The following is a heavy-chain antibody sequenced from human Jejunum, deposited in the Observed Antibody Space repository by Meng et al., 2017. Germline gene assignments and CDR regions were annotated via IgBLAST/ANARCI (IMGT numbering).Heavy chain of an antibody. D-gene: IGHD2-2*01. CDR1: GFSISNEHFF. V-gene: IGHV4-39*07. Sequence: GSLRLSCSVSGFSISNEHFFWAWVRQPPGKGLEWIGGMLYSGTTFNNTSLKSRISMSVDTSKNQFSLRLSSVTAADTAVSYCARVVRVDFDAYDIWGQGTMVTVSS. CDR2: MLYSGTT. J-gene: IGHJ3*02. CDR3: ARVVRVDFDAYDI.